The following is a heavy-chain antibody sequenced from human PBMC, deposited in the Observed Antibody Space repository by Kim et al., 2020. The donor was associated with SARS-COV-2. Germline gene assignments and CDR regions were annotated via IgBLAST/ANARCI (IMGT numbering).Heavy chain of an antibody. D-gene: IGHD6-19*01. Sequence: GGSLRLSCAASGFTFSSYAMHWVRQAPGKGLEWVAVISYDGSNKYYADSVKGRFTISRDNSKNTLYLQMNSLRAEDTAVYYCARGRSSGWSQYFQHWGQGTLVTVSS. CDR2: ISYDGSNK. CDR1: GFTFSSYA. V-gene: IGHV3-30-3*01. CDR3: ARGRSSGWSQYFQH. J-gene: IGHJ1*01.